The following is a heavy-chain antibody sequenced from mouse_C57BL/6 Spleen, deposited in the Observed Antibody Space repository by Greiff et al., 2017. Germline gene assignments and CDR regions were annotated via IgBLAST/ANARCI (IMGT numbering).Heavy chain of an antibody. D-gene: IGHD1-1*02. CDR1: GFNIKDDY. CDR2: IDPENGDT. Sequence: EVKLQQSGAELVRPGASVKLSCTASGFNIKDDYMHWVKQRPEQGLEWIGWIDPENGDTEYASKFQGKATITADTSSNTAYLQLSSLTSEDTAVYYCTRDYGAYWGQGTLVTVSA. J-gene: IGHJ3*01. V-gene: IGHV14-4*01. CDR3: TRDYGAY.